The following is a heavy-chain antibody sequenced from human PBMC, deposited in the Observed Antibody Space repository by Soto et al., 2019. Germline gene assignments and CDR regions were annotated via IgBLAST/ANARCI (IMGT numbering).Heavy chain of an antibody. CDR1: GYMFTKSA. CDR2: ISGDSGNT. J-gene: IGHJ4*01. Sequence: ASVKVSCKASGYMFTKSAMHWVRQAPGQRLEWMGWISGDSGNTKYSPKLQDRVTITRDTSASTAYMELSSLRSEDTALYYCARDGVAAGNVNFDYWGQGTLVTVSS. CDR3: ARDGVAAGNVNFDY. D-gene: IGHD6-19*01. V-gene: IGHV1-3*01.